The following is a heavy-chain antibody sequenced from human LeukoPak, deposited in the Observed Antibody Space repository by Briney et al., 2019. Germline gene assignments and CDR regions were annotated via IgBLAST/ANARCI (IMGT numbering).Heavy chain of an antibody. V-gene: IGHV3-23*01. CDR3: ATSAPYGPFDY. CDR2: ISGSGGST. D-gene: IGHD4-17*01. Sequence: GGTLRLSCAAPGFTFSSYGMSWVRQAPGKGLEWVSVISGSGGSTYYADSVKGRFTISRDNSKNTLYLQMNSLRAEDTAVYYCATSAPYGPFDYWGQGTLVTVSS. CDR1: GFTFSSYG. J-gene: IGHJ4*02.